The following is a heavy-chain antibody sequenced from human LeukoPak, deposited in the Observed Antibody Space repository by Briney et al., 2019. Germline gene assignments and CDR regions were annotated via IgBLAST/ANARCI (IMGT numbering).Heavy chain of an antibody. J-gene: IGHJ6*04. V-gene: IGHV4-34*01. Sequence: KPSETLSLTCAVYGGFFSGYYWSWIRQPPGKGLEWIGEINHSGSTNYNPSLKSRVTISVDTSKNQFSLKLSSVTAADTAVYYCARVIPASLKQWLVRDVWGKGTTVTVSS. CDR1: GGFFSGYY. CDR2: INHSGST. CDR3: ARVIPASLKQWLVRDV. D-gene: IGHD6-19*01.